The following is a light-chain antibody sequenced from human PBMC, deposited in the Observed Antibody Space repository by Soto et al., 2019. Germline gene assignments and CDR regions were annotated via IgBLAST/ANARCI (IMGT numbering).Light chain of an antibody. CDR2: VGTGGIVG. CDR3: GADHGSGNNFVLG. J-gene: IGLJ2*01. CDR1: SGYSNYK. V-gene: IGLV9-49*01. Sequence: QSVLTQPPSASASLGASVTLTCTLSSGYSNYKVDWYQQRPGKGPRFVMRVGTGGIVGTKGDGIPDRFSVLGSGLNRYLTIKNIQEEDESAYRCGADHGSGNNFVLGFGGGTKLTVL.